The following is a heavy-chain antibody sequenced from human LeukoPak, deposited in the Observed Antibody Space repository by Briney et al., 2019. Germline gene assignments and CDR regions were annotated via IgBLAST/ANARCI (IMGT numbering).Heavy chain of an antibody. CDR1: GGSISSYY. V-gene: IGHV4-59*08. Sequence: SETLSLTCTVSGGSISSYYWSWIRQPPGKELEWIGYIYYSGSTNYNYNPSLKSRVTISVDTSKNQFSLRLSSVTAADTAVYYCARGGTMTTVPLWGHGTLVTVSS. CDR3: ARGGTMTTVPL. D-gene: IGHD4-17*01. CDR2: IYYSGST. J-gene: IGHJ4*01.